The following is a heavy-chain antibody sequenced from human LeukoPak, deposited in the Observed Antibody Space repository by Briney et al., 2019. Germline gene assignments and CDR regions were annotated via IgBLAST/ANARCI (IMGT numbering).Heavy chain of an antibody. CDR2: IYYSGST. D-gene: IGHD5-24*01. CDR3: ARLMALPYYYYGMDV. CDR1: GGSISSYY. Sequence: SETLSLTCTVSGGSISSYYWSWIRQPPGKGPEWIGYIYYSGSTNYNPSLKSRVTISVDTSKNQFSLKLSSVTAADTAVYYCARLMALPYYYYGMDVWGQGTTVTVSS. V-gene: IGHV4-59*01. J-gene: IGHJ6*02.